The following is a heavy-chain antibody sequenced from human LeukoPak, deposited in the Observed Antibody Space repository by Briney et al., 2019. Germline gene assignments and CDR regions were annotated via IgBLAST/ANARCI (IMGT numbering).Heavy chain of an antibody. CDR3: ARNDPMVRGVIQG. CDR1: GFTVSSNY. J-gene: IGHJ4*02. Sequence: GGSLRLSCAASGFTVSSNYMCWVRQAPGKGLEWVSVIYSGGSTYYADSVKGRFTISRDNSKNTLYLQMNSLRAEDTAVYYCARNDPMVRGVIQGWGQGTLVTVSS. V-gene: IGHV3-66*01. D-gene: IGHD3-10*01. CDR2: IYSGGST.